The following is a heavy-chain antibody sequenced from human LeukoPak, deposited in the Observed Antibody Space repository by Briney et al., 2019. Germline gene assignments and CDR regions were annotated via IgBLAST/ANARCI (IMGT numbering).Heavy chain of an antibody. CDR2: MSGRSGSIY. J-gene: IGHJ1*01. CDR1: GSGFTFSDYY. Sequence: GGSLRLSCAASGSGFTFSDYYMTWIRQAPGKGLDWVAYMSGRSGSIYHHAASVKGRFTISRDNAKKTLYLQMNSLRAEDTGIYYCATYSSLNRREFQYWGQGTLLTVSS. D-gene: IGHD3-22*01. CDR3: ATYSSLNRREFQY. V-gene: IGHV3-11*04.